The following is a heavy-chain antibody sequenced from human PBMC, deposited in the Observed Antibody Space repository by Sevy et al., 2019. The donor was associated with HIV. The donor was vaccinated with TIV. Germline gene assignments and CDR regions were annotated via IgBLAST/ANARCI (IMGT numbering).Heavy chain of an antibody. CDR3: TRDVPPSATTVASFDY. J-gene: IGHJ4*02. Sequence: GGSLRLSCAASGFIFSSYEMNWVRQAPGKGLEWVSSISQSGSSVYYSDSVKGRFTISRDNAKNSLFLQMNSLRAEDTAVYYCTRDVPPSATTVASFDYWGQGTLVTVSS. CDR2: ISQSGSSV. D-gene: IGHD4-17*01. CDR1: GFIFSSYE. V-gene: IGHV3-48*03.